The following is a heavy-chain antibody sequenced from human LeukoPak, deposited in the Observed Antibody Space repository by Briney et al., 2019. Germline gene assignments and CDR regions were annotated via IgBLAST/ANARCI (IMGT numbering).Heavy chain of an antibody. V-gene: IGHV4-39*07. CDR2: IYTSGST. CDR3: RGVRFGELFDY. D-gene: IGHD3-10*01. CDR1: GGSISSSSYY. Sequence: SETLSLTCTVSGGSISSSSYYWGWIRQPPGKGLEWIGRIYTSGSTNYNPSLKSRVTMSVDTSKNQFSLQLSSVTAADTAVYYCRGVRFGELFDYWGQGTLVTVSS. J-gene: IGHJ4*02.